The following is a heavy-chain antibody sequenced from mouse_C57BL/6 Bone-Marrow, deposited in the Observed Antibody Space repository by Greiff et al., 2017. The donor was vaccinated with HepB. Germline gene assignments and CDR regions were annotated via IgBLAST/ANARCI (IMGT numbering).Heavy chain of an antibody. J-gene: IGHJ4*01. Sequence: EVMLVESGGGLVQPGGSLKLSCAASGFTFSDYYMYWVRQTPEKRLEWVAYISNGGGSTYYPDTVKGRFTISRDNAKNTLYLQMSRLKSEDTAMYYCARLGTTVVEGMDYWGQGTSVTVSS. CDR1: GFTFSDYY. CDR3: ARLGTTVVEGMDY. V-gene: IGHV5-12*01. CDR2: ISNGGGST. D-gene: IGHD1-1*01.